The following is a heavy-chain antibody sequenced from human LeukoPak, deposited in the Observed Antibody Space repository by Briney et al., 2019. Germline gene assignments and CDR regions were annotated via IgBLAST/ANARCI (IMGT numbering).Heavy chain of an antibody. CDR1: VGSYSGYY. D-gene: IGHD6-19*01. V-gene: IGHV4-34*01. CDR3: ARGGVAVAVGRNWFDP. CDR2: INHSGST. J-gene: IGHJ5*02. Sequence: SETLSLTCAVYVGSYSGYYWSWIRQPPGKGLEGIREINHSGSTNYNPSLKSPVTISVDTSKNQFSLKLSSVTAADTAVYYCARGGVAVAVGRNWFDPWGQGTLVTVSS.